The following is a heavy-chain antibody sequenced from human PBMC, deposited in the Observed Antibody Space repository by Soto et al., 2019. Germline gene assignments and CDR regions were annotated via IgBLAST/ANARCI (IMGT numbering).Heavy chain of an antibody. CDR1: GYTFTSYG. J-gene: IGHJ5*02. Sequence: ASVKVSCKASGYTFTSYGISWVRQAPGQGLEWMGWISAYNGNTNYAQKLQGRVTMTTDTSTSTAYMELRSLRSDDTAVYYCARVTIFGVVISGFDPWGQGTLVTVSS. V-gene: IGHV1-18*01. CDR3: ARVTIFGVVISGFDP. CDR2: ISAYNGNT. D-gene: IGHD3-3*01.